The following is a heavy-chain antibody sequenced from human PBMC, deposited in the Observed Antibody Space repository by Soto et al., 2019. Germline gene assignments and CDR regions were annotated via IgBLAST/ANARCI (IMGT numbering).Heavy chain of an antibody. CDR1: GYFIGAGGYY. CDR3: ARMYSSGSGWFHP. V-gene: IGHV4-31*02. D-gene: IGHD6-19*01. CDR2: FYSSGSI. J-gene: IGHJ5*02. Sequence: SETLSLTCFVSGYFIGAGGYYRSWSRHHTGKGLEWIGSFYSSGSIIYNPSLRSRVSISGDMSTNQFSMSLTSVTAADTARYYCARMYSSGSGWFHPWGQGTLVTVSS.